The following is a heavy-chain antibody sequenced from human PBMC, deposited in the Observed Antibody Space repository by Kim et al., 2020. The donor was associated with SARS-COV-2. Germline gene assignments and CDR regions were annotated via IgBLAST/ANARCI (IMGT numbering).Heavy chain of an antibody. Sequence: GGSLRLSCAASGFTFSSYGMHWVRQAPGKGLEWVAVISYDGSNKYYADSVKGRFTISRDNSKNTLYLQMNSLRAEDTAVYYCASYCTNGVCYKGFDYWGQGTLVTVSS. V-gene: IGHV3-30*03. J-gene: IGHJ4*02. CDR2: ISYDGSNK. D-gene: IGHD2-8*01. CDR3: ASYCTNGVCYKGFDY. CDR1: GFTFSSYG.